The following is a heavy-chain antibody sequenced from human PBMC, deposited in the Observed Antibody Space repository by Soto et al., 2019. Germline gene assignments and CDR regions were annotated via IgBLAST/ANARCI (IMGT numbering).Heavy chain of an antibody. J-gene: IGHJ4*02. CDR1: GFTFSTYA. CDR3: YKCVAESGLCDLDLDY. D-gene: IGHD1-20*01. Sequence: PGGSLRLSCAASGFTFSTYAMSWVRQAPGKGLEWVSGMSSSGGPTYYADSVKGRFSISRDNSENTLYLQMDSLRAEDTAMYYLYKCVAESGLCDLDLDYWGQGTLVTVS. CDR2: MSSSGGPT. V-gene: IGHV3-23*01.